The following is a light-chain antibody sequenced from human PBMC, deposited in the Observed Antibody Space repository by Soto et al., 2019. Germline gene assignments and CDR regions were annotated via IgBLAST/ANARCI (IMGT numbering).Light chain of an antibody. V-gene: IGKV3-20*01. CDR2: GAS. J-gene: IGKJ1*01. Sequence: EIVLTQSPGTLSLSAGETATLSCRASQSLSNGYLAWYQQKPGQAPTVLIYGASNRATGIPDRFSGSGSRAHFSLAISRLEAEDVAVYYCPQYVTSPTLGQGTKVDIK. CDR3: PQYVTSPT. CDR1: QSLSNGY.